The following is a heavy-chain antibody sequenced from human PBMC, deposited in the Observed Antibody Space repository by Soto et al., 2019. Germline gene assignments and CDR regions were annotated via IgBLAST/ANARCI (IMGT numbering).Heavy chain of an antibody. CDR2: TNQDGSEK. V-gene: IGHV3-7*01. CDR3: SGGVGGAF. Sequence: EVHLVESGGGLVQTGGSLRLSCAISESTISRDWMNWVRQAPGKGLEWVAHTNQDGSEKYYGDSVKGRFTIFRDNAKKSLYLQMNSLRGGDTAMYDCSGGVGGAFWGQGTLVTVSS. CDR1: ESTISRDW. D-gene: IGHD1-26*01. J-gene: IGHJ4*02.